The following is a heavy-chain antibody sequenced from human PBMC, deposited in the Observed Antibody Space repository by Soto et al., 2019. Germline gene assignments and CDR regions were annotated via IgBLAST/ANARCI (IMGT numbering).Heavy chain of an antibody. CDR2: IYPGDSDT. J-gene: IGHJ6*02. CDR3: ARRIKGCTNGVCYYYYGMDV. D-gene: IGHD2-8*01. Sequence: GESLKISCKGSGYSFTSYWIGWVRQMPGKGLEWMGIIYPGDSDTRYSPSFQGQVTISADKSISTAYLQWSSLKASDTAMYYCARRIKGCTNGVCYYYYGMDVWGQGTTVTVSS. V-gene: IGHV5-51*01. CDR1: GYSFTSYW.